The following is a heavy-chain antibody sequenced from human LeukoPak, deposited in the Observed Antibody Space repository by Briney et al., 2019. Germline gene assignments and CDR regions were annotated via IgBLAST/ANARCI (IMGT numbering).Heavy chain of an antibody. CDR3: ARGPSGYHNT. CDR1: GFTFDSYA. J-gene: IGHJ4*02. V-gene: IGHV3-30*04. Sequence: PGGSLRLSCAASGFTFDSYAMHWVRQAPGKVLEWVAVTSYDGSINYYADSVRGRFTISRDNSENTVYLEINNLRTEDTAVYYCARGPSGYHNTGGQGTLVTVSS. D-gene: IGHD5-12*01. CDR2: TSYDGSIN.